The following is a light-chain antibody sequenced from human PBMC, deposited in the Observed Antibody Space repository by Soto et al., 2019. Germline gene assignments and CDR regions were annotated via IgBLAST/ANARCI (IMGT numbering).Light chain of an antibody. CDR3: QLYNAN. J-gene: IGKJ2*01. CDR2: DGS. CDR1: QSISTW. V-gene: IGKV1-5*01. Sequence: DIQMTQSPSSLSASVGDRVTITCRASQSISTWLAWYQEKPGKAPKLLIYDGSSLGSGVPSRFSGSGYGTEFTLTIRSLQPENYSTYYCQLYNANFGQGTRLEIK.